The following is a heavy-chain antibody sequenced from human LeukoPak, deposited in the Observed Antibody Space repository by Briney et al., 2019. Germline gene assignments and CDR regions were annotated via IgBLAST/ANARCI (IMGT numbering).Heavy chain of an antibody. V-gene: IGHV3-23*01. D-gene: IGHD3-10*01. J-gene: IGHJ4*02. Sequence: GGSLRLSCAASGFTFSSYAMSWVRQAPGKGLEWVSAISGSGGSTYYADSVKGRFTISRDNYKNTLYLQMNSLRAEDTAVYYCAKAYGSGSYYNPLDYWGQGTLVSLSS. CDR2: ISGSGGST. CDR1: GFTFSSYA. CDR3: AKAYGSGSYYNPLDY.